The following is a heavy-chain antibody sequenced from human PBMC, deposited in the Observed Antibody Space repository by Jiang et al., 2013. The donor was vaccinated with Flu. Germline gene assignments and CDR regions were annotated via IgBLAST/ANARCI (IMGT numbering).Heavy chain of an antibody. V-gene: IGHV3-21*01. CDR2: ISSGSSYI. Sequence: SGGGLVKPGGSLRLSCAASGFTFSNYNMNWVRQAPGKGLEWVSSISSGSSYIYYADPVKGRFTISRDNAKNSLYLQMNSLRAEDTAVYYCARALRHIEETLAVLDYWGQGTLVTVSS. CDR3: ARALRHIEETLAVLDY. CDR1: GFTFSNYN. D-gene: IGHD2-21*01. J-gene: IGHJ4*02.